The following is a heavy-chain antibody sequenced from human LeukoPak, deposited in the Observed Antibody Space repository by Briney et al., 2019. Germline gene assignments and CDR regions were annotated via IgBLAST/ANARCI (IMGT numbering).Heavy chain of an antibody. J-gene: IGHJ4*02. D-gene: IGHD5-24*01. Sequence: ASVKVSCKASGNTFSSSGISWVRQAPGQGLEWMGWISPYNDDTRYEQTLQGRVTMTTDTSTSTVYMELRSLRSDDTAVYYCARSGNGYNPNVFWGQGTRVTVSS. CDR2: ISPYNDDT. CDR1: GNTFSSSG. CDR3: ARSGNGYNPNVF. V-gene: IGHV1-18*01.